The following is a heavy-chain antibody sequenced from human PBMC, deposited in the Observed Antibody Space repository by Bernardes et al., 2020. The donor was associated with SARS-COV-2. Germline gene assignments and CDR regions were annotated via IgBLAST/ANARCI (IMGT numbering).Heavy chain of an antibody. D-gene: IGHD4-17*01. J-gene: IGHJ3*02. CDR2: ISYDGSKT. CDR3: ATLGNTVTRGDVFDI. CDR1: GFSLSSYA. V-gene: IGHV3-30*04. Sequence: GGSLRLSCAASGFSLSSYALHWVRQAPGKGLEWVAVISYDGSKTYYADSVRGRFTISRDNSKNTLYLQMNSLRAEDTAVYYCATLGNTVTRGDVFDIWGQETLVTVSS.